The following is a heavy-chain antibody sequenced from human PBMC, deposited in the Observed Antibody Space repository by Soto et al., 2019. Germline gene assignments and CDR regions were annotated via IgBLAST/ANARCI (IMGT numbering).Heavy chain of an antibody. D-gene: IGHD3-9*01. CDR3: ARDYYDFLPGNIVYFDS. CDR1: GESLSDDY. Sequence: SETLSLSCAGDGESLSDDYWSWIGQPPGKGLEWIGEINHSGNTNYNPSLKSRVTISVDTSKNQFSLKMSSVTAADTAMYYCARDYYDFLPGNIVYFDSWGQGTLVT. J-gene: IGHJ4*02. V-gene: IGHV4-34*01. CDR2: INHSGNT.